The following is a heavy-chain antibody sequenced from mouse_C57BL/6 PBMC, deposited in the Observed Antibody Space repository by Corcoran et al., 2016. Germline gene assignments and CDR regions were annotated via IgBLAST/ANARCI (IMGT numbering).Heavy chain of an antibody. D-gene: IGHD2-10*01. J-gene: IGHJ1*03. CDR2: IYWDDDK. V-gene: IGHV8-12*01. CDR3: ARLLCGFYWYFDV. CDR1: GFSLSTSGMG. Sequence: QVTLKESGPGILQSSQTLSLTCSFSGFSLSTSGMGVSWIRQPSGKGLEWLAHIYWDDDKRYNPSLKSRLTISKDTSRNQVFLKITSVDTADTATYYCARLLCGFYWYFDVWGTGTTVTVSS.